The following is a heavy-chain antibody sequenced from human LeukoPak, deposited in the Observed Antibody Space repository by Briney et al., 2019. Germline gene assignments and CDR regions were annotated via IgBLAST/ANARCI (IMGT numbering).Heavy chain of an antibody. V-gene: IGHV3-23*01. J-gene: IGHJ4*02. CDR3: AKYPDYYDSSGYGGGYFDY. CDR1: GFTFSSYA. D-gene: IGHD3-22*01. Sequence: GGSLRLSCAASGFTFSSYAMSWVRQAPGKGLEWVSAISGSGGSTYYADSVKGRFTISRDNSKNTLYLQMSSLRAEDTAVYYCAKYPDYYDSSGYGGGYFDYWGQGTLVTVSS. CDR2: ISGSGGST.